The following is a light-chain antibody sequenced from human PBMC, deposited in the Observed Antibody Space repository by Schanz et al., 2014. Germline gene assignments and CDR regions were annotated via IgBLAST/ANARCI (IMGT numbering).Light chain of an antibody. CDR1: SSDVGGYNY. CDR3: CSYAGSYTRV. CDR2: EGS. Sequence: QSALTQPASVSGSPGQSITISCTGTSSDVGGYNYVSWYQQHPGKAPKLMIYEGSKRPSGVSNRISGSKSGNTASLTISGVQAEDEADYYCCSYAGSYTRVFGGGTKLTVL. V-gene: IGLV2-14*01. J-gene: IGLJ3*02.